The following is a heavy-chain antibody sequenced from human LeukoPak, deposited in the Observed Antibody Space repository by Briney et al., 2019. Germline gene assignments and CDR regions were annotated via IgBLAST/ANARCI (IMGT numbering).Heavy chain of an antibody. CDR3: ARVPRSGSYIYFDY. Sequence: SVKVSCKASEYTFTGYYIHWVRQAPGQGLEWMRRLNPNTGGTNYAQNFQGRVTMTRDTSISTVYMELSSLRSDDTALYYCARVPRSGSYIYFDYWGQGTLVTVSS. CDR2: LNPNTGGT. V-gene: IGHV1-2*06. J-gene: IGHJ4*02. CDR1: EYTFTGYY. D-gene: IGHD3-10*01.